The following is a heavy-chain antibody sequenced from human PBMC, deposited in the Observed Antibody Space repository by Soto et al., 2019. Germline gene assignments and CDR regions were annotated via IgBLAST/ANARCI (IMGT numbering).Heavy chain of an antibody. Sequence: EVVLLESGGGLVQPGGSLRLSCGVSGFAFSFYSMSWVRQAPGKGLEWVASISGNGGTTYYAASGKGRFTFSRDNSKNTLYLQMNNLRGEDAAVFYCAQDRGGFTNGWEFFDSWGQGTLVTVSS. V-gene: IGHV3-23*01. J-gene: IGHJ4*02. CDR3: AQDRGGFTNGWEFFDS. D-gene: IGHD3-10*01. CDR1: GFAFSFYS. CDR2: ISGNGGTT.